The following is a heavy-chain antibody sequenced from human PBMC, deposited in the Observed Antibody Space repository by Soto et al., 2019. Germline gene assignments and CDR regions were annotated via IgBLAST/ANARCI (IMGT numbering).Heavy chain of an antibody. CDR2: IWYAGSNK. CDR1: GFTFSSYG. Sequence: QVQLVESGGGVVQPGRSLRLSCAASGFTFSSYGMQWVRQAPGKGLEWVAVIWYAGSNKYYADSVKGRFTIYRDNYMNPLYRQMHSLRAEDTAVYYCARDSKVVVTPSRYYYGMGVWCQGATVTVAS. D-gene: IGHD3-22*01. J-gene: IGHJ6*02. V-gene: IGHV3-33*01. CDR3: ARDSKVVVTPSRYYYGMGV.